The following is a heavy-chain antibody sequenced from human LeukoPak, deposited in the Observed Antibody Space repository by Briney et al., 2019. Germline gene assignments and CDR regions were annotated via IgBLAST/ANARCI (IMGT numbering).Heavy chain of an antibody. J-gene: IGHJ6*03. D-gene: IGHD3-3*01. CDR1: GFTFSSFD. CDR2: INHSGST. Sequence: PGGSLRLSCAASGFTFSSFDMSWIRQPPGKGLEWIGEINHSGSTNYNPSLKSRVTISVDTSKNQFSLKLSSVTAADTAVYYCARGRRFWSGYYTGYYYYYMDVWGKGTTVTVSS. CDR3: ARGRRFWSGYYTGYYYYYMDV. V-gene: IGHV4-34*01.